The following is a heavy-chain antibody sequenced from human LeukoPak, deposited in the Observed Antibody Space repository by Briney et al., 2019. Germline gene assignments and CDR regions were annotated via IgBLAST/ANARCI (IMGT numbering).Heavy chain of an antibody. Sequence: SETLSLTCTVSGGSISSNSNYWAWIRQPPGKGLEWIGGLSYGGSTYYSPSLESRVTISVDTSKNQFSLNLSSVTAADTAVYYCARQALWFFDHWGQGTLVTVSS. CDR3: ARQALWFFDH. CDR2: LSYGGST. V-gene: IGHV4-39*01. J-gene: IGHJ4*02. CDR1: GGSISSNSNY. D-gene: IGHD2-21*01.